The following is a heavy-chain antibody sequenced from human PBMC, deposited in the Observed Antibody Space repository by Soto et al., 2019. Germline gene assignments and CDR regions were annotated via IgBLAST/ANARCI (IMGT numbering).Heavy chain of an antibody. CDR3: ARANNSYYYDSSGYSSIWYFQH. J-gene: IGHJ1*01. CDR1: GFTFSSYA. V-gene: IGHV3-30-3*01. Sequence: PGGSLRLSCAASGFTFSSYAMHWVRQAPGKGLEWVAVISYDGSNKYYADSVKGRFTISRDNSKNTLYLQMNSLRAEDTAVYYCARANNSYYYDSSGYSSIWYFQHWGQGTLVTVSS. CDR2: ISYDGSNK. D-gene: IGHD3-22*01.